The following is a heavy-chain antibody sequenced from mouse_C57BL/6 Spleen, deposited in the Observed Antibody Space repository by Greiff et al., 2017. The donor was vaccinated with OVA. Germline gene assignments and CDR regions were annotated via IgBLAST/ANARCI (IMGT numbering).Heavy chain of an antibody. V-gene: IGHV5-9*01. J-gene: IGHJ1*03. CDR3: ARHKDYGGRYFEV. D-gene: IGHD2-4*01. CDR2: ISGGGGNT. CDR1: GFTFSSYT. Sequence: EVQRVESGGGLVKPGGSLKLSCAASGFTFSSYTMSWVRQTPEKRLEWVATISGGGGNTYYPDSVKGRFTISRDNAKNTLYLQMSSLRSEDTALYYCARHKDYGGRYFEVWGTGTTVTVSS.